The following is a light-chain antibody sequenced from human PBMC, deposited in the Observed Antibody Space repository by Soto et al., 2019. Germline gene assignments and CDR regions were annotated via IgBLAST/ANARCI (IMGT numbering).Light chain of an antibody. CDR3: QQYYSFPRT. CDR1: QYIVTW. V-gene: IGKV1-12*01. Sequence: DIQMTQSPSSVSASVGDSVTITCLASQYIVTWLAWYQPKPGKALKLLISAASNLQSGVPSRFGGSGSGTDFTLTISCLQSEDFATYYCQQYYSFPRTFGQGTKVDIK. J-gene: IGKJ1*01. CDR2: AAS.